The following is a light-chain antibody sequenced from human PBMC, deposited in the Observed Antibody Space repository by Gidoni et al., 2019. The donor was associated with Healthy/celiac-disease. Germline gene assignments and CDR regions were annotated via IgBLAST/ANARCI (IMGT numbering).Light chain of an antibody. J-gene: IGKJ4*01. Sequence: DIQLTQSPSSLSASVGYRVTITCRASQSISSYLNWYQEKPGKAPNLLIYAASSLQSGVPSRFSGSGSGTDFTLTISSLQPEDFATYYCQQSYSTPLTFGGGTKVEIK. CDR1: QSISSY. CDR3: QQSYSTPLT. CDR2: AAS. V-gene: IGKV1-39*01.